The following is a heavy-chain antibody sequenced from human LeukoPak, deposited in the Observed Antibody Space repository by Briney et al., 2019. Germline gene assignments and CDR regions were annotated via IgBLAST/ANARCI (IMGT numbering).Heavy chain of an antibody. V-gene: IGHV3-21*01. J-gene: IGHJ4*02. CDR2: ISSSSSYI. CDR1: GFTFSSYS. D-gene: IGHD3-10*01. Sequence: GGSLRLSCAASGFTFSSYSMNWLRQAPGKGLEWVSSISSSSSYIYYANSVKGRFTISRDNAKNSLYLQMNSLRAEDTAVYYCARARWFGELLPWGWWGQGTLVTVSS. CDR3: ARARWFGELLPWGW.